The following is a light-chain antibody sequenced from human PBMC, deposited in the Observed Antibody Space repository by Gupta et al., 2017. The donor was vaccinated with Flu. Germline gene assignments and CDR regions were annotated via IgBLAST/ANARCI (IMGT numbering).Light chain of an antibody. J-gene: IGKJ2*02. Sequence: DIQLTQSPSTLSASVGDSVTITCRASQSLSGSVAWYQQQPGNPPKLLIYRASTSESGVPSRFIGDRSCTAYTPLIISLQPDDDSAYYCQQYLNNFPCTFGQGTKVEIK. V-gene: IGKV1-5*03. CDR1: QSLSGS. CDR2: RAS. CDR3: QQYLNNFPCT.